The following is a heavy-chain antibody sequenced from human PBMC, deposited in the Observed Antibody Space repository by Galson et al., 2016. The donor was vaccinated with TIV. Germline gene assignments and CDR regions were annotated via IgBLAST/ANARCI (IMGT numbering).Heavy chain of an antibody. CDR3: ATGGKWLDLNY. J-gene: IGHJ4*02. Sequence: PRLSCAGSGFTFSVYWMSWVRQAPGKGLEWVANMKEDGREKYYVDSVKGRFSISRVNAEKSVYLQMDSLRVEDTAVYYCATGGKWLDLNYWGQGTLVTVSS. D-gene: IGHD6-19*01. CDR2: MKEDGREK. V-gene: IGHV3-7*01. CDR1: GFTFSVYW.